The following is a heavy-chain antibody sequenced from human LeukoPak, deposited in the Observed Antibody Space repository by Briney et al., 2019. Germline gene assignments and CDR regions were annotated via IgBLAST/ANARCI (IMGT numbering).Heavy chain of an antibody. Sequence: SVKVSCKASGGTFSSYAISWVRQAPGQGLEWMGGIIPIFGTANYAQKFQGRVTITTDESTSTAYMELSSLRSEDTAVYYCARGSMVRGVFKDYYYYYMDVWGKGTTVTVSS. CDR3: ARGSMVRGVFKDYYYYYMDV. J-gene: IGHJ6*03. D-gene: IGHD3-10*01. CDR1: GGTFSSYA. V-gene: IGHV1-69*05. CDR2: IIPIFGTA.